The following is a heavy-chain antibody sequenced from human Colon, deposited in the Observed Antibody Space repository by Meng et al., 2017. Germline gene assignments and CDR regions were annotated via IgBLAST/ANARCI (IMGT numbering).Heavy chain of an antibody. CDR3: GTTDINYCPIHY. V-gene: IGHV4-4*02. CDR2: IAHTGRT. D-gene: IGHD1/OR15-1a*01. J-gene: IGHJ4*02. CDR1: GVSISTTTW. Sequence: QILLRESGPGLVKPSGTLSLTCAVSGVSISTTTWWTWFRQSPGKGLEWIGEIAHTGRTNYNRSLKSRVTVTMDTSKNHFSLNVTSVTAADTAVYYCGTTDINYCPIHYWGQGTLVTVSS.